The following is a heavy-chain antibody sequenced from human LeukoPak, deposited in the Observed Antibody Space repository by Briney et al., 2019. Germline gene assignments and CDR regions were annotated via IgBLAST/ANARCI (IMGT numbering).Heavy chain of an antibody. CDR3: ARRFSSSWYGYWYFDL. J-gene: IGHJ2*01. D-gene: IGHD6-13*01. CDR2: IYPGDSDT. V-gene: IGHV5-51*01. Sequence: GESLKISCKGSGYSFTSYWIGWVRLMPGKGLEWMGIIYPGDSDTRYSPSFQGQVTISADKSISTAYLQWSSLKASDTAMYYCARRFSSSWYGYWYFDLWGRGTLVTVSS. CDR1: GYSFTSYW.